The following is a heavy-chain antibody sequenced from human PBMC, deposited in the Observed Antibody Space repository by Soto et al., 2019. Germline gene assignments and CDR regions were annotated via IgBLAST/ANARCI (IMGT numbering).Heavy chain of an antibody. CDR2: INDSGST. Sequence: QVQLQQWGAGLLKPSEILSLTCAVYGVSFSGYYWTWIRQSPGKGLEWIGEINDSGSTNYNPSPKSRVTISVDTSKKQVSLKLNSVTAADTAVYYCARGLLVWFGELSRRGDHYSYMDVWGKGTTVTVSS. V-gene: IGHV4-34*01. CDR1: GVSFSGYY. D-gene: IGHD3-10*01. J-gene: IGHJ6*03. CDR3: ARGLLVWFGELSRRGDHYSYMDV.